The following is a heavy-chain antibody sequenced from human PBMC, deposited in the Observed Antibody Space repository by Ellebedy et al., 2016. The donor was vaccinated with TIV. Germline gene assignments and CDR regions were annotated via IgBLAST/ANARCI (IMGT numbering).Heavy chain of an antibody. CDR3: ARLEWAVRNFDY. D-gene: IGHD1-26*01. Sequence: ASVKVSCKGSGYSFTSYWIGWVRQMPGKGLEWMGIIYPGDSDTRYSPSFQGQVTISADKSISTAYLQWSSLKASDTAMYYCARLEWAVRNFDYWGQGTLVTVSS. CDR1: GYSFTSYW. V-gene: IGHV5-51*01. J-gene: IGHJ4*02. CDR2: IYPGDSDT.